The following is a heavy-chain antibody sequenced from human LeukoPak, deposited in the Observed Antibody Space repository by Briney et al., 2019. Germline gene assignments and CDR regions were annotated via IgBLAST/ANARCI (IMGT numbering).Heavy chain of an antibody. CDR2: ITGSGGST. D-gene: IGHD6-19*01. CDR3: AKGEYSSGWYDAFDI. J-gene: IGHJ3*02. Sequence: GGSLRLSCAASGFTFSTYVVNWVRQAPGKGLEWVSTITGSGGSTYYADSVKGRFTISRDNSKNTLYLQMNSLRAEDTAVYYCAKGEYSSGWYDAFDIWGQGTMATVSS. V-gene: IGHV3-23*01. CDR1: GFTFSTYV.